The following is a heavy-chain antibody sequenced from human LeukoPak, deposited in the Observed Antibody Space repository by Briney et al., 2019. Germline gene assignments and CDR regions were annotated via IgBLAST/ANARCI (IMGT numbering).Heavy chain of an antibody. J-gene: IGHJ5*02. CDR1: GFSSSDYW. V-gene: IGHV3-74*01. Sequence: EGSLRLSCAASGFSSSDYWMHWVRHAPGKGLVWVSRMNSDGTTTNYADSVKGRFTISRDNAKNTLYLQMNSLRAEDTAVYYCARGRGPYGWFDPWGQGTLVTVSS. CDR3: ARGRGPYGWFDP. CDR2: MNSDGTTT. D-gene: IGHD3-10*01.